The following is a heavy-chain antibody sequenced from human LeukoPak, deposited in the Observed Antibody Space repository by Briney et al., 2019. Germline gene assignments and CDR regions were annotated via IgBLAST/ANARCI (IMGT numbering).Heavy chain of an antibody. V-gene: IGHV1-69*06. CDR2: IIPIFGTA. Sequence: GASVKVSCKASGGTFSSYAVSWVRQAPGQGLQWMGGIIPIFGTANYAQKFQGRVTITADKSTSTAYMELSSLRSEDTAVYYCARDRVDYYYYMDVWGKGTTVTVSS. CDR3: ARDRVDYYYYMDV. CDR1: GGTFSSYA. D-gene: IGHD3-3*01. J-gene: IGHJ6*03.